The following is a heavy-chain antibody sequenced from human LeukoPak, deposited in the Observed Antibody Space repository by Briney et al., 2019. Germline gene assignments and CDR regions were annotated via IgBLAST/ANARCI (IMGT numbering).Heavy chain of an antibody. CDR3: ARAKYSNYYYYYGMDV. CDR2: ISYDGSNK. CDR1: GFTFSSYA. V-gene: IGHV3-30-3*01. D-gene: IGHD4-11*01. J-gene: IGHJ6*02. Sequence: PGGSLRLSCAASGFTFSSYAMHWVRQAPGKGPEWVAVISYDGSNKYYADSVKGRFTISRDNSKNTLYLQMNSLRAEDTAVYYCARAKYSNYYYYYGMDVWGQGTTVTVSS.